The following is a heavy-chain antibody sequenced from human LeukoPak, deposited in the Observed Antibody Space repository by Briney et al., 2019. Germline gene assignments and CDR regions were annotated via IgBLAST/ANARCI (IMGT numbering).Heavy chain of an antibody. Sequence: PSETLSLTCTVSGGSISSGDYYWSWIRQPPGKGLEWIGYIYYSGSTYYHPSLKSRVTISVDTSKNQFSLKLSSVTAADTAVYYCARDIDSDYYDSSGYYDYWGQGTLVTVSS. CDR2: IYYSGST. CDR3: ARDIDSDYYDSSGYYDY. J-gene: IGHJ4*02. V-gene: IGHV4-30-4*08. D-gene: IGHD3-22*01. CDR1: GGSISSGDYY.